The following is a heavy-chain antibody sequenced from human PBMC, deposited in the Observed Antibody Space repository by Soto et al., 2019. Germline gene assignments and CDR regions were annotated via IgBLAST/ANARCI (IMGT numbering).Heavy chain of an antibody. V-gene: IGHV3-30-3*01. D-gene: IGHD2-21*02. Sequence: QVQLVESGGGVVQPGRSLRLSCAASGFTFSSYAMHWVRQAPGKGLEWVAVISYDGSNNYYADSVKGRFTISRDNSXNXQDLQMNSLRAEDTAVYYCARDPVAYCGGDCRTFDYWGQGTLVTVSS. CDR3: ARDPVAYCGGDCRTFDY. J-gene: IGHJ4*02. CDR2: ISYDGSNN. CDR1: GFTFSSYA.